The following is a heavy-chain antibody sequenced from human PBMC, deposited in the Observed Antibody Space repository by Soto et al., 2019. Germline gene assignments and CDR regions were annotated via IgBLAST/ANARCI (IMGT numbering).Heavy chain of an antibody. CDR2: IYTSGST. CDR1: GGSISSYY. Sequence: QVQLQESGPGLVKPSETLSLTCTVSGGSISSYYWSWIRQPAGKGLEWIGRIYTSGSTNYNPSLKSRVTMSVDTPKNQFSLKLSSVTAADTAVYYCARDDSSTYYYDSSGYYPEYFQHWGQGTLVTVSS. D-gene: IGHD3-22*01. CDR3: ARDDSSTYYYDSSGYYPEYFQH. V-gene: IGHV4-4*07. J-gene: IGHJ1*01.